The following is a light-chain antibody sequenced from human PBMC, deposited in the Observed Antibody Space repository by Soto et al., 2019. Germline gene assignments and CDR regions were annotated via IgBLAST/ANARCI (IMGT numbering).Light chain of an antibody. CDR3: QQYSDWPPQ. V-gene: IGKV3-15*01. CDR1: HSVSTT. Sequence: EIVMTQSPATLSVSPGQRATLFCRASHSVSTTLAWYQQKPGQAPRLLIHGASTRATGVPARFSGGGSGTEFTLTISSLQSEDFAVYYCQQYSDWPPQFGRGTKVEIK. CDR2: GAS. J-gene: IGKJ1*01.